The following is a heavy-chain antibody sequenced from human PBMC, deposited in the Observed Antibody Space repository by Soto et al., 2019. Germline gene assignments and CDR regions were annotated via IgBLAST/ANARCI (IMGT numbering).Heavy chain of an antibody. CDR1: GGSISSSNW. CDR2: IYHSGST. CDR3: AREYGSGSYSNDAFDI. V-gene: IGHV4-4*02. Sequence: ETLSLTCAVSGGSISSSNWWSWVRQPPGKGLEWIGEIYHSGSTNYNPSLKSRVTISVDKSKNQFSLKLSSVTAADTAVYYCAREYGSGSYSNDAFDIWGQGTMVTVSS. D-gene: IGHD3-10*01. J-gene: IGHJ3*02.